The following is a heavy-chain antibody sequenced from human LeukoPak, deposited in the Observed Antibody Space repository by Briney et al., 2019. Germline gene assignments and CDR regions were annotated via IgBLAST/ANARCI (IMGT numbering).Heavy chain of an antibody. CDR2: IYYSGST. CDR1: GGSISSYY. D-gene: IGHD6-19*01. J-gene: IGHJ5*02. CDR3: ARFSSGWYYPGGFDP. V-gene: IGHV4-59*01. Sequence: TPSETLSLTCTVSGGSISSYYWSWIRQPPGKGLEWIGYIYYSGSTNYNPSLKSRVTISVDTSKNQFSLKLSSVTAADTAVYYCARFSSGWYYPGGFDPWGQGTLVTVSS.